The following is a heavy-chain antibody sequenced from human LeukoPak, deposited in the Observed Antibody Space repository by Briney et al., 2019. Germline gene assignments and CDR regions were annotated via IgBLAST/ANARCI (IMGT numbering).Heavy chain of an antibody. J-gene: IGHJ5*01. CDR1: GFTFSSYE. Sequence: GGSLRLSCAASGFTFSSYEMNWVRQAPGKGLEWVSYISSSGSTTYYADSMKGRFIISRDNAKNSLYLQMNSLRAEDTAVYYCSTHRREPTKVRWFDSWGQGTLVTVSS. CDR3: STHRREPTKVRWFDS. V-gene: IGHV3-48*03. CDR2: ISSSGSTT. D-gene: IGHD1-26*01.